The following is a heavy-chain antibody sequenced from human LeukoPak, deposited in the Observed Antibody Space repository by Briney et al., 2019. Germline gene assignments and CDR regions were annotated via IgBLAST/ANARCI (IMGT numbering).Heavy chain of an antibody. CDR2: IYSGGST. CDR1: GFTVSSNY. J-gene: IGHJ6*03. D-gene: IGHD4-17*01. V-gene: IGHV3-53*01. CDR3: ARSLVNYGDTHRDYMDV. Sequence: TGGSLRLSCAASGFTVSSNYMSRVRQAPGKGLEWVSVIYSGGSTYYADSVKGRFTISRDNSKNTLYLQMNSLRAEDTAVYYCARSLVNYGDTHRDYMDVWGKGTTVTVSS.